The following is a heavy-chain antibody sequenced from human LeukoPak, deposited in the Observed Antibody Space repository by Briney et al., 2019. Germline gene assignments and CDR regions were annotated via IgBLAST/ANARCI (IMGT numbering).Heavy chain of an antibody. CDR1: GFTFSSYA. D-gene: IGHD3-16*02. CDR3: ARDRSYDYVWGSYRLYYFDY. V-gene: IGHV3-30-3*01. J-gene: IGHJ4*02. CDR2: ISYDGSNK. Sequence: PGRSLRLSCAASGFTFSSYAMHWVRQAPGKGLEWVAVISYDGSNKYYADSVKGRFTISRDNSKNTLYLQMNSLRAEDTAVYYCARDRSYDYVWGSYRLYYFDYWGQGTLVTVSS.